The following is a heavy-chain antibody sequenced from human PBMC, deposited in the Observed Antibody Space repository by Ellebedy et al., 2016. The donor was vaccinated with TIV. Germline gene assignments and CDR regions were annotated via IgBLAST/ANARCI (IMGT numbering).Heavy chain of an antibody. Sequence: GESLKISCAASGFTFSNAWMNWVRQAPGKGLEWVGRIKSKTDGGTTDYAAPVKGRFTISRDDSKNTLYLQMNSLKTEDTAVYYCTTDPLAWGSGSYYYYYGMDVWGQGTTVTVSS. V-gene: IGHV3-15*07. D-gene: IGHD1-26*01. CDR3: TTDPLAWGSGSYYYYYGMDV. CDR2: IKSKTDGGTT. CDR1: GFTFSNAW. J-gene: IGHJ6*02.